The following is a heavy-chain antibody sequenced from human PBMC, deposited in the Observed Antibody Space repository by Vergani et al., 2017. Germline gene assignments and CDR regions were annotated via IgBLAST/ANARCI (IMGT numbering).Heavy chain of an antibody. Sequence: QVQLVESGGGVVQPGRSLRLSCAASGFTFSSYGMHWVRQAPGKGLEWVADIWYDGSNKYDADSVKGRFTISRDNSKNTLYLQMNSLRAEDTAVYYCARDRGYCSGGSCYPNWFDPWGQGTLVTVSS. J-gene: IGHJ5*02. D-gene: IGHD2-15*01. V-gene: IGHV3-33*08. CDR3: ARDRGYCSGGSCYPNWFDP. CDR1: GFTFSSYG. CDR2: IWYDGSNK.